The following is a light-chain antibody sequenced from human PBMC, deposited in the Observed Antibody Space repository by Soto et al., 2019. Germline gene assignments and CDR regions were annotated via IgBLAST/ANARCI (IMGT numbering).Light chain of an antibody. CDR3: QHADSFPLIT. Sequence: DIQLTQSPSFLSASVVYRFTITCRASQGISSYLAWYQQKPGKAPNLLIYAASTLQSGVPSRFSGSGSGTDFTLTISSLQPEDFATYYCQHADSFPLITFGQGTRLEIK. V-gene: IGKV1-9*01. CDR2: AAS. CDR1: QGISSY. J-gene: IGKJ5*01.